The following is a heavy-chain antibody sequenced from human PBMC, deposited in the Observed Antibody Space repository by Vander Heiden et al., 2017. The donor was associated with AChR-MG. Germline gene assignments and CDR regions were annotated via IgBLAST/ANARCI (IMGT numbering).Heavy chain of an antibody. D-gene: IGHD6-13*01. CDR3: ARGILGYSSTLPGDY. CDR1: GGSVSSGSYY. CDR2: IYYSGST. V-gene: IGHV4-61*01. J-gene: IGHJ4*02. Sequence: ETLSLTCTVSGGSVSSGSYYWSWIRQPPGKGLEWIGYIYYSGSTNYNPSLKSRVTISVDTSKNQFSLKLSSVTAADTAVYYCARGILGYSSTLPGDYWGQGTLVTVSS.